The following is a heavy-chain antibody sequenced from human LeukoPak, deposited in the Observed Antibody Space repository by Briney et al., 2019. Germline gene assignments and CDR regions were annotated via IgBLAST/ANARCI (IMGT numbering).Heavy chain of an antibody. J-gene: IGHJ3*02. V-gene: IGHV1-69*04. Sequence: SVKVSCKASGYTFTSYGISWVRPAPGQGLEWMGRIIPILGIANYAQKFQGRVTITADKSTSTAYMELSGLRSEDTAVYYCARARTDLESGDLAYAFEIWGQGTMITVSS. CDR3: ARARTDLESGDLAYAFEI. CDR2: IIPILGIA. CDR1: GYTFTSYG. D-gene: IGHD7-27*01.